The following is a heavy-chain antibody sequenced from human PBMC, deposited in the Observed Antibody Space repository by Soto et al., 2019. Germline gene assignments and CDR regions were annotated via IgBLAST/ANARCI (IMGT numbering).Heavy chain of an antibody. CDR1: GFTFSSYS. D-gene: IGHD2-15*01. V-gene: IGHV3-30*18. J-gene: IGHJ6*02. CDR2: LSNDGTNK. Sequence: GGSLRLSCAASGFTFSSYSMNWVRQAPGKGLEWLAVLSNDGTNKYLADSVKGRLTLSRDNSRNTLSLEINNLRPEDTAVYYCGKDTLDCSGGDCPLYYYYGMDVWGQGTTVTVS. CDR3: GKDTLDCSGGDCPLYYYYGMDV.